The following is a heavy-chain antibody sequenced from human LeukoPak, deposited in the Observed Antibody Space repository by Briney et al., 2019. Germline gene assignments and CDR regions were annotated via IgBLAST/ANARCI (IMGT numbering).Heavy chain of an antibody. D-gene: IGHD4-17*01. CDR3: ARATTTWSRQYYMDV. CDR2: MNPNSGNT. J-gene: IGHJ6*03. V-gene: IGHV1-8*01. CDR1: GYTFTSYD. Sequence: ASVKVSFTASGYTFTSYDINWVRQATGQGLEWTGWMNPNSGNTGYAQKFQGRVTMTRNTSISTAYMELSSLRSEDTAVYYCARATTTWSRQYYMDVWGKGTTVTVSS.